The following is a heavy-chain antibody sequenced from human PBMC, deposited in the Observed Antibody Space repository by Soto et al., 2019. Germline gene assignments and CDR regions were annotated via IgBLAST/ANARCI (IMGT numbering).Heavy chain of an antibody. D-gene: IGHD2-15*01. CDR2: ISLDGRNE. CDR1: GFTFSSYA. CDR3: AKDGVGVVAVTRWFDP. V-gene: IGHV3-30-3*02. Sequence: QVQLVESGGGVVQPGRSVRLSCVASGFTFSSYAMHWVRQAPGKGLEWVAAISLDGRNENYAASVKGRFNISRDNSKNTMYLQMNKLRTEDTAVYFCAKDGVGVVAVTRWFDPWGRGTLVTVSS. J-gene: IGHJ5*02.